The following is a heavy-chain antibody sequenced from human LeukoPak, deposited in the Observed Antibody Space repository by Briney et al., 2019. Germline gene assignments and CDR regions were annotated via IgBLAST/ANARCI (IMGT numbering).Heavy chain of an antibody. Sequence: PSETLSLTCTVSGDSISRFYWDWVRQPAGKGLQWMGRIYTSGVTKYNPYLTSRVTMSVDTSRNQFSLKLNSVTAADTAVYYCAREWTSGDGSGYPYYFDYWGPGTLVTVSS. D-gene: IGHD3-22*01. V-gene: IGHV4-4*07. CDR3: AREWTSGDGSGYPYYFDY. CDR2: IYTSGVT. J-gene: IGHJ4*02. CDR1: GDSISRFY.